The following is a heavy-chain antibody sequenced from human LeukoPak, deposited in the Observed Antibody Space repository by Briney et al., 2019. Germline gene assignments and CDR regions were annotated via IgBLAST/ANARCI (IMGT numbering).Heavy chain of an antibody. V-gene: IGHV4-31*03. D-gene: IGHD1-1*01. Sequence: SQTLSLTCTVSGGSISSGGYYWSWIRPHPGKGLEWIGYIYYSGSTYYNPSLKRRVTISVDTSKNQFSLKLSSVTAADTAVYYCARDQLAAGWLDPWGQGTLVTVSS. J-gene: IGHJ5*02. CDR2: IYYSGST. CDR1: GGSISSGGYY. CDR3: ARDQLAAGWLDP.